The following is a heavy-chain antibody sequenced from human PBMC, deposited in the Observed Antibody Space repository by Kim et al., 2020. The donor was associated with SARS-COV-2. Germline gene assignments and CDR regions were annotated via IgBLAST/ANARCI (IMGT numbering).Heavy chain of an antibody. CDR3: AKSQPNSRGSLTPMFVFDS. Sequence: GGSLRLSCAASGFTFSSFAMSWVRQAPGKGLEWVSGISSRGDNTYYADSVKGRFTISRDNSKNTLYLQMNSLRAEDSAVYYCAKSQPNSRGSLTPMFVFDSWGQGTLVTVSS. CDR1: GFTFSSFA. J-gene: IGHJ4*02. V-gene: IGHV3-23*01. CDR2: ISSRGDNT. D-gene: IGHD3-22*01.